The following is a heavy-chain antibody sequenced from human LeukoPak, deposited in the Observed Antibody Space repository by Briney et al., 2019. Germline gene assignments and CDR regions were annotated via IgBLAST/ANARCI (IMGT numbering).Heavy chain of an antibody. CDR3: AKDIQLST. D-gene: IGHD5-24*01. V-gene: IGHV3-23*01. J-gene: IGHJ3*01. Sequence: PGGSLRLSCAASGFTFSRYAMNWVRQAPGKGLEWVSLIGASGESTYYADSVKGRFTISRDNSKNTLSLQMNSLRVEDTAMYFCAKDIQLSTWGLGTMVTVSS. CDR1: GFTFSRYA. CDR2: IGASGEST.